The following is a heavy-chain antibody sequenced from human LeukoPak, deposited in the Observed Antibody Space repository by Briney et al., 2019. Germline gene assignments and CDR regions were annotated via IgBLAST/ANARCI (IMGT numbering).Heavy chain of an antibody. D-gene: IGHD7-27*01. Sequence: VASVKVSCKASGYTFTSYDINWVRQATGQGLEWMGWMSPNSGNTGYAQKFQGRVTMTRDTSISTAYMELTSLRSEDTAVYYCVRGPPNWGFDYWGQGTLVTVSS. CDR3: VRGPPNWGFDY. J-gene: IGHJ4*02. CDR1: GYTFTSYD. CDR2: MSPNSGNT. V-gene: IGHV1-8*01.